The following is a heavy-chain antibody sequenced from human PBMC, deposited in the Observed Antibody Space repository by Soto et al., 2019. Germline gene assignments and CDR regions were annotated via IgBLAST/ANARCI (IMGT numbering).Heavy chain of an antibody. J-gene: IGHJ4*02. CDR2: ISYDGSNK. Sequence: QVQLVESGGGVVQPGRSLRLSCVASGFTFSSYGMHWVRQAPGKGLEWVAVISYDGSNKYYADSVKGRFTISRDNSKNTLYLQMNSLRAEDTAVYYCAKDPYYYDSSGYLFDYWGQGTLVTVSS. V-gene: IGHV3-30*18. D-gene: IGHD3-22*01. CDR3: AKDPYYYDSSGYLFDY. CDR1: GFTFSSYG.